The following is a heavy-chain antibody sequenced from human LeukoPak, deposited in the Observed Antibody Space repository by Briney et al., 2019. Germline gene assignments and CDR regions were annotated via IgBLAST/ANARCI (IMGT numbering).Heavy chain of an antibody. CDR2: ISSSSSTI. V-gene: IGHV3-48*01. CDR3: ALTDFWNTLSFGLYRRSAV. J-gene: IGHJ6*04. CDR1: RFTFSSYS. D-gene: IGHD3-3*01. Sequence: GGSLRLSCAASRFTFSSYSMNWVRQAPGKGLEWVSYISSSSSTIYYADSVKGRFTISRDNAKNSLYLQMNSLRAEDTAVYYCALTDFWNTLSFGLYRRSAVWGKGTTVTVSS.